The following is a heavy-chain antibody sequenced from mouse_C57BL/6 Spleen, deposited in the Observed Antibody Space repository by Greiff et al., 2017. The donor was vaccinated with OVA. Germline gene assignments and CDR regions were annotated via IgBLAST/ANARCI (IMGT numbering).Heavy chain of an antibody. CDR1: GFTFSDYY. CDR2: ISNGGGST. CDR3: ARGTLYDYDEGFAY. V-gene: IGHV5-12*01. D-gene: IGHD2-4*01. Sequence: EVMLVESGGGLVQPGGSLKLSCAASGFTFSDYYMYWVRQTPEKRLEWVAYISNGGGSTYYPDTVKGRFTIARDNAKNTLYLQMSRLKSEDTAMYYCARGTLYDYDEGFAYWGQGTLVTVSA. J-gene: IGHJ3*01.